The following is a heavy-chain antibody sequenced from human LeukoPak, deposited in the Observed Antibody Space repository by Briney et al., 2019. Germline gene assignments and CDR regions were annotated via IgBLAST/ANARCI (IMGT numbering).Heavy chain of an antibody. Sequence: SETLSLTCTVSGGSISSSSYYWGWIRQPPGKGLEWIGSIYYSGSTYYNPSLKSRVTISVDTSKNQFSLKLSSVTAADTAVYYCARHSSRIGITMVRGVIPWFGPWGQGTLVTVSS. CDR2: IYYSGST. J-gene: IGHJ5*02. CDR3: ARHSSRIGITMVRGVIPWFGP. D-gene: IGHD3-10*01. CDR1: GGSISSSSYY. V-gene: IGHV4-39*01.